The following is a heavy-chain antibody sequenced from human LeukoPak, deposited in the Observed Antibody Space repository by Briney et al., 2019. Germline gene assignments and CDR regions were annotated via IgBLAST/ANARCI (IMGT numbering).Heavy chain of an antibody. CDR1: GFTVSSNY. CDR2: IYSGGST. CDR3: ARAYCGGDCYNYDAFDT. V-gene: IGHV3-53*01. D-gene: IGHD2-21*02. J-gene: IGHJ3*02. Sequence: GGSLRLSCAASGFTVSSNYMSWVRQAPGKGLEWVSVIYSGGSTYYADSVKGRFTISRDNSKNTLYLQMNSLRAEDTAVYYCARAYCGGDCYNYDAFDTWGQGTMVTVSS.